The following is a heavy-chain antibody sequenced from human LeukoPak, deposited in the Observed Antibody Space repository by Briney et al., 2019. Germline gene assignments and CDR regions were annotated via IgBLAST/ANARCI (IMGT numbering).Heavy chain of an antibody. D-gene: IGHD1-14*01. CDR2: MNPNSGNT. J-gene: IGHJ6*03. V-gene: IGHV1-8*01. Sequence: ASVKVSCKTSGYTFTNYNIDWVRQATGQGLEWMGWMNPNSGNTGYAQKFQGRVTMARNTSISTAYMELSSLRSEDTAVYYCARVPEPPWYYYMDVWGKGTTVTVSS. CDR1: GYTFTNYN. CDR3: ARVPEPPWYYYMDV.